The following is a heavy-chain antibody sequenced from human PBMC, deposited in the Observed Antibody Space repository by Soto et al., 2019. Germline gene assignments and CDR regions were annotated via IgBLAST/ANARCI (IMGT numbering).Heavy chain of an antibody. CDR3: ARVRKWSSYYYYGMDV. V-gene: IGHV4-34*01. J-gene: IGHJ6*02. CDR1: GGSFSGYY. D-gene: IGHD2-15*01. CDR2: INHRGRT. Sequence: QVQLQQWGAGLLKPSETLSLTCAVYGGSFSGYYWSWIRQPPGKGLEWIGEINHRGRTNYNPSLKRRVTTSVDTSKTQFSLKLSSVTAADTAVYYCARVRKWSSYYYYGMDVWGQGTTVTVSS.